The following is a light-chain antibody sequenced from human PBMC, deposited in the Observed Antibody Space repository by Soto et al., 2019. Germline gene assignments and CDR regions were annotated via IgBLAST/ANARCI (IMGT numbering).Light chain of an antibody. CDR2: QDS. V-gene: IGLV3-1*01. CDR3: QAWDSSGAR. CDR1: KLGDKY. Sequence: SYELTQPPSVSVSPGQTASITCSGDKLGDKYACWYQQKPGQSPVLVIYQDSKRPSGIPERFSGSNSGNTATLTISGTQAMDEADYYCQAWDSSGARFGGGTKVTVL. J-gene: IGLJ2*01.